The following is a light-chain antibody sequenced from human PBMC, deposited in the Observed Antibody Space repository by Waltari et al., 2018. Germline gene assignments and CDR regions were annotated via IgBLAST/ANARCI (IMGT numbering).Light chain of an antibody. J-gene: IGLJ3*02. CDR2: STN. CDR1: SGSVSTSYY. CDR3: VLYMGGGIM. V-gene: IGLV8-61*01. Sequence: QTVVTQEPSLSVSPGGTVTLTCGLSSGSVSTSYYPSWYQQTPGQAPRPLIYSTNTRSSGVPDRFSGSILGNKAALTITEAQADDECDYHCVLYMGGGIMFGGGTKLTVL.